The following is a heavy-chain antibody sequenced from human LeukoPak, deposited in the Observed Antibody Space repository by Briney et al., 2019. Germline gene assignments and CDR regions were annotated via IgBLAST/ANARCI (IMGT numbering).Heavy chain of an antibody. J-gene: IGHJ4*02. CDR1: GFTFSGYW. D-gene: IGHD3-10*01. CDR2: IKQDGSDK. CDR3: ARDYGSGTIDY. Sequence: GGSLRLSCAASGFTFSGYWMSWVRQAPGKGLGWVANIKQDGSDKYYVDSVKGRFTISRDNAKNSLYLQMNSLRAEDTAVYYCARDYGSGTIDYWGQGTLVTVSS. V-gene: IGHV3-7*01.